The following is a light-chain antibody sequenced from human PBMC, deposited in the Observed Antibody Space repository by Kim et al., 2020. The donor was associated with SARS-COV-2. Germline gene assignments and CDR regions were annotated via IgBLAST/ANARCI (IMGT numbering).Light chain of an antibody. CDR3: CSYAGSSTFYV. J-gene: IGLJ1*01. V-gene: IGLV2-23*02. CDR2: EVS. CDR1: SSDVGSYNL. Sequence: QSITDSCTGTSSDVGSYNLVSWYQQHPGKAPELMIYEVSKRPSGVSNRFSGSKSGNTASLTISGLQAEDEADYYCCSYAGSSTFYVFGTGTKVTVL.